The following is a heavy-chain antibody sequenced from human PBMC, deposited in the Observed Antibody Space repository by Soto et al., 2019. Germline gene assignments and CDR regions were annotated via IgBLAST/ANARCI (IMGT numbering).Heavy chain of an antibody. CDR3: ARNLAYGGGYTFDY. V-gene: IGHV3-72*01. Sequence: EVQLVESGGGLVQPGGSLRLSCEVSAFTFSDHFIDWVRQAPGKGLEWVGRSRDKAHSYTTEYAASVKGRFTISRDDSRNSLYLQMNSLKPEDTAVYYCARNLAYGGGYTFDYWGQGNLVTVSS. J-gene: IGHJ4*02. CDR1: AFTFSDHF. D-gene: IGHD2-21*01. CDR2: SRDKAHSYTT.